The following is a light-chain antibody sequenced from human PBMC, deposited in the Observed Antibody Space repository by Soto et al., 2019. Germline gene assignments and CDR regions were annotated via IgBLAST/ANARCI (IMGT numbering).Light chain of an antibody. J-gene: IGKJ5*01. Sequence: DIQLTQSPSFLSASVGDRVTITCRASQGISSYLAWFQQKPGRAPNLLIYGASTLQSGVQSRFSGSGSGTDFTLTISNLQPEDFATYYCQQLNAYPLTFGQGTRLEIK. CDR1: QGISSY. CDR2: GAS. CDR3: QQLNAYPLT. V-gene: IGKV1-9*01.